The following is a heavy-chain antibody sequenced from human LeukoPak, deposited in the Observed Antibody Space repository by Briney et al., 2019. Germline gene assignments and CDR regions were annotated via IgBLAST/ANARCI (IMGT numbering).Heavy chain of an antibody. J-gene: IGHJ4*02. Sequence: SQTLSLTCAISGDSFSTNSGGWNWIRQSPSRGLEWLGRTYDKSNWYNDYAVSVKSRITINPDTSKNQFSLQLNSVTPEDTAVYYCARGWLQSGFDYWGQGTLVTVSS. V-gene: IGHV6-1*01. D-gene: IGHD5-24*01. CDR1: GDSFSTNSGG. CDR3: ARGWLQSGFDY. CDR2: TYDKSNWYN.